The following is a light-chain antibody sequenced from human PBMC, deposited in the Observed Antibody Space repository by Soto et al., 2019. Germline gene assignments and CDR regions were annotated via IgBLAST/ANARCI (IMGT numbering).Light chain of an antibody. CDR1: QSISSW. CDR2: KAS. Sequence: IQMTQSPSTLSASVGGTVNISCRASQSISSWLAWYQQKPGKAPKLLIYKASSLESGVPSRFSGSGSGTEFTLTISSLQPDDFATYYCQQYNSYSGTFGQGTKVDIK. V-gene: IGKV1-5*03. J-gene: IGKJ1*01. CDR3: QQYNSYSGT.